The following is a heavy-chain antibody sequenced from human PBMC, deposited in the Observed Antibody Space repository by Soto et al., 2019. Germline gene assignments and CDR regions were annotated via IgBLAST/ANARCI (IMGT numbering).Heavy chain of an antibody. CDR2: IYYSGST. D-gene: IGHD6-13*01. CDR1: GGSISSYY. J-gene: IGHJ5*02. CDR3: ARASIAYWFDP. Sequence: SETLSLTCTVSGGSISSYYWSWIRQPPGKGLEWIGYIYYSGSTNYNPSLKSRVTISVDRSKNQFSLKLSSVTAADTAVYYCARASIAYWFDPWGQGTLVTVSS. V-gene: IGHV4-59*01.